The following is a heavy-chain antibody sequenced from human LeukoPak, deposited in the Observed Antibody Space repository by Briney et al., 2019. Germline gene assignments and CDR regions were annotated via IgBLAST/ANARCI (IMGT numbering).Heavy chain of an antibody. CDR2: MTPNSGNT. Sequence: ASVKVSCKASGYTFTSYDINWVRQATGQGLEWMGWMTPNSGNTGYAQKFQGRVTMTRNTSISTAYMELSSLRSEDTAVYYCARGTYCSGGSCPYRTNYYYYMDVWGKGTTVTVSS. J-gene: IGHJ6*03. CDR3: ARGTYCSGGSCPYRTNYYYYMDV. V-gene: IGHV1-8*01. CDR1: GYTFTSYD. D-gene: IGHD2-15*01.